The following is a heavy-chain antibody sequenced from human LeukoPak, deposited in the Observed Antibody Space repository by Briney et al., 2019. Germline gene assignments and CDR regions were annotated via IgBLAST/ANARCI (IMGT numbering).Heavy chain of an antibody. J-gene: IGHJ5*01. V-gene: IGHV3-7*01. D-gene: IGHD6-19*01. CDR3: VRSKVVAEAGKSWFDP. Sequence: GGSLRLSCAASGFSFNKYWMNWVRQAPGKGLEWVATISQDGSRKYLADLVKGRFTISRDNGRNSLYLQMSSLRGDDTAIYYCVRSKVVAEAGKSWFDPWGQGTRVTVTS. CDR1: GFSFNKYW. CDR2: ISQDGSRK.